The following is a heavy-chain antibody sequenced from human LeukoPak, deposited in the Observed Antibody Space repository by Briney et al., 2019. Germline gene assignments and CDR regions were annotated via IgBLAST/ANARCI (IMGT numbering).Heavy chain of an antibody. CDR1: GGTFSSYA. CDR3: ARDRCTNGVCSYFDY. J-gene: IGHJ4*02. D-gene: IGHD2-8*01. CDR2: IIPIFGTA. Sequence: SVKVSCKASGGTFSSYAISWVRQAPGQGLEWMGRIIPIFGTANYAQKFQGRVTITTDESTSTAYMELSSLRSEDTAVYYCARDRCTNGVCSYFDYWGQRTLVTVSS. V-gene: IGHV1-69*05.